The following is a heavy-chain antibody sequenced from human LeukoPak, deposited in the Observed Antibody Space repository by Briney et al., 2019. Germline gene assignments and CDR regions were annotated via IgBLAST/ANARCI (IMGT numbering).Heavy chain of an antibody. V-gene: IGHV1-8*01. D-gene: IGHD6-19*01. CDR3: ARSKAAVAGISAFDI. Sequence: ASVKVSCKASGYTLTSYDINWVRRATRQGLEWTGWMNPNSGNTGYAQKFQGRVTMTRNTSISTAYMELSSLRSEDTAVYYCARSKAAVAGISAFDIWGQGTMVTVSS. CDR2: MNPNSGNT. CDR1: GYTLTSYD. J-gene: IGHJ3*02.